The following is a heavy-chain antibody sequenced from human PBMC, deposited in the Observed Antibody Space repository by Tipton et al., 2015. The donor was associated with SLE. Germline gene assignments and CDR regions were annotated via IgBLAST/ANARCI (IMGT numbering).Heavy chain of an antibody. CDR3: ARGAGTTMYYYYGMDV. Sequence: QSGAEVKKPGASVKVSCKASGYTFTSYGISWVRQAPGQGLEWMGGIIPIFGTANYAQKFQGRVTITTDESTSTAYMELSSLRSEDTAVYYCARGAGTTMYYYYGMDVWGQGTTVTVSS. D-gene: IGHD1-7*01. CDR1: GYTFTSYG. J-gene: IGHJ6*02. V-gene: IGHV1-69*05. CDR2: IIPIFGTA.